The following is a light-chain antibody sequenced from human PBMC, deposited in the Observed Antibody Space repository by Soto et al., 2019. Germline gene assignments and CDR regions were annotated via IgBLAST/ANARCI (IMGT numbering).Light chain of an antibody. CDR2: GAS. CDR1: QSVSSN. J-gene: IGKJ2*01. Sequence: EIVMTQSPATLSVSPGERATLSCRASQSVSSNLAWYQQKPGQAPRLLIYGASTRATGIPARFSVSGSVTDFTLTISSLQSEDFAVYYCQQYNNWPPYTCGQGTKLEIK. CDR3: QQYNNWPPYT. V-gene: IGKV3-15*01.